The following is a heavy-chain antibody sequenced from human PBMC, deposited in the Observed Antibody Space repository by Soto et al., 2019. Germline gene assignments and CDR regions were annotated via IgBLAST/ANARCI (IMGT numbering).Heavy chain of an antibody. D-gene: IGHD6-19*01. J-gene: IGHJ4*02. CDR2: IYDSGST. CDR3: ASQASGWYPAY. CDR1: GGSISSGGYY. Sequence: QVELQESGPGLVKPSQTLSLTCTVSGGSISSGGYYWSWIRQHPGKGLEWIGYIYDSGSTYYNPSLKXRXTXSXXTSKNRCSLKLRSVTAADTAVYYCASQASGWYPAYWGQGTLVTVSS. V-gene: IGHV4-31*03.